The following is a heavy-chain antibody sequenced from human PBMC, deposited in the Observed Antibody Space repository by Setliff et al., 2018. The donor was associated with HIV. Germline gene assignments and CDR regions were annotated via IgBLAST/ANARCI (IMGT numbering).Heavy chain of an antibody. Sequence: PGESLKISCKASGYSFTSYWIGWVRQMPGKGLEWMGIIYPGDSNTKYSPSFQGQVTLSVDKSISTAYLQWSSLKASDTAMYYCATPISITSGSAFDYWGQGTLVTVSS. V-gene: IGHV5-51*01. CDR2: IYPGDSNT. D-gene: IGHD2-2*01. J-gene: IGHJ4*02. CDR3: ATPISITSGSAFDY. CDR1: GYSFTSYW.